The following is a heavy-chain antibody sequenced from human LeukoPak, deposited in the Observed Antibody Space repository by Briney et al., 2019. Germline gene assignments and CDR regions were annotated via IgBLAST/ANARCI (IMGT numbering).Heavy chain of an antibody. Sequence: GRSLRLSCAASGFSFSKYGLHWVRQAPGKGLQWVAMIWYDGSQRYYVDSVKGRFTISRDSSKNTMFLQMNSLTDEDTAVHYCAIENFDSGGPGSGSPAFDIWGQGTMVSVSS. CDR2: IWYDGSQR. CDR1: GFSFSKYG. CDR3: AIENFDSGGPGSGSPAFDI. V-gene: IGHV3-33*01. J-gene: IGHJ3*02. D-gene: IGHD3-22*01.